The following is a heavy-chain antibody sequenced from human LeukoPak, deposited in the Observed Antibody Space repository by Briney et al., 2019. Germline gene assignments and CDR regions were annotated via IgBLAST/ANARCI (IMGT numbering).Heavy chain of an antibody. J-gene: IGHJ4*02. CDR1: GFTFSSYA. D-gene: IGHD6-19*01. Sequence: PGGSLRLSCAASGFTFSSYAMSWVRQAPGKGLEWVSAISGSGGSTYYADSVKGRFTISRVNSKNTLYLQMNSLRAEDTAVYYCAKQLWWLVPGPLFDYWGQGTLVTVSS. CDR3: AKQLWWLVPGPLFDY. V-gene: IGHV3-23*01. CDR2: ISGSGGST.